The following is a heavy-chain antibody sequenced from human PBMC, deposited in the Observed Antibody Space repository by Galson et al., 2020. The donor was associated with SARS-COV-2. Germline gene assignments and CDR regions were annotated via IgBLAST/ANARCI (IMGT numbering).Heavy chain of an antibody. CDR3: ASRRQIMYTSSSEFFDY. CDR1: GFTVSSNY. D-gene: IGHD6-6*01. V-gene: IGHV3-66*01. J-gene: IGHJ4*02. Sequence: GESLKISCAASGFTVSSNYMSWVRQAPGKGLEWVLVIYSGGNTYYADSVKGRFTISRDNSKNTLYLQMNSLRAEDTAVYYCASRRQIMYTSSSEFFDYWGQGTLVTVSS. CDR2: IYSGGNT.